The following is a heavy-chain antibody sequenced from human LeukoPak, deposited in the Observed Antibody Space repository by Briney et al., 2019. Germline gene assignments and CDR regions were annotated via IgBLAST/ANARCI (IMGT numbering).Heavy chain of an antibody. Sequence: GGSLRLSCAGSGFTLSSYPMSWVRQAPAKGLQWVSAISGGGGSAYYADSVKGRFTISRDNSKGTRYLQMHSLRAEDTAIYYCAARPLMPPRFDYWGQGTLVTVSS. CDR3: AARPLMPPRFDY. D-gene: IGHD2-2*01. CDR1: GFTLSSYP. CDR2: ISGGGGSA. V-gene: IGHV3-23*01. J-gene: IGHJ4*02.